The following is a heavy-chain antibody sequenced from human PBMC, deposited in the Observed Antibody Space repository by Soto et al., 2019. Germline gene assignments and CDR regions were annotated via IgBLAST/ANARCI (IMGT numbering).Heavy chain of an antibody. J-gene: IGHJ4*02. D-gene: IGHD2-15*01. CDR3: ARAIGYCSCGSCYPGDY. V-gene: IGHV1-2*04. CDR1: GYTFTGYY. Sequence: ASVKVSCKASGYTFTGYYMHWVRQAPGQGLEWMGWINPNSGGTNYAQKFQGWVTMTRDTSISTAYMELSRLRSDDTAVYYCARAIGYCSCGSCYPGDYWGQGTLVTVSS. CDR2: INPNSGGT.